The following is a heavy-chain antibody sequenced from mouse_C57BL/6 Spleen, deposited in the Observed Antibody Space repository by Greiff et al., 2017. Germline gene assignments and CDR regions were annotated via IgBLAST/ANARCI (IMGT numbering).Heavy chain of an antibody. CDR3: AREGYYDAMDY. CDR2: INPSTGGT. Sequence: EVQRVESGPELVKPGASVKISCTASGYSFTGYYMNWVKQSPEKSLEWIGEINPSTGGTTYNQKLKAKATLTVDKSSSTAYMQLSSLTSEDSAVYYWAREGYYDAMDYWGQGTSVTVSS. V-gene: IGHV1-42*01. CDR1: GYSFTGYY. J-gene: IGHJ4*01.